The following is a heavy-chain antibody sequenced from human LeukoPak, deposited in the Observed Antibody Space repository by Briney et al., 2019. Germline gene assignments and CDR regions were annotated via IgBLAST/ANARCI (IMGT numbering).Heavy chain of an antibody. CDR3: ARDAPGYCTNGVCFTNYYYFYMDV. J-gene: IGHJ6*03. V-gene: IGHV3-53*01. Sequence: QPGGSLRLSCAASGFTVSSNYMSWVRQAPGKGLEWVSVIYSGGSTYYADSVKGRFTISRDNSKNTLYLQMDSLRAEDTAVYYCARDAPGYCTNGVCFTNYYYFYMDVWGKGTTVTVSS. CDR1: GFTVSSNY. D-gene: IGHD2-8*01. CDR2: IYSGGST.